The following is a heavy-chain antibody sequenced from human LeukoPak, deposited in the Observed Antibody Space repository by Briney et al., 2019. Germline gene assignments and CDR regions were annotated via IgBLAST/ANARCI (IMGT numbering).Heavy chain of an antibody. CDR2: ISWNSGSI. D-gene: IGHD3-10*01. Sequence: GGSLRLSCAASGFTFDDYAMHWVRQAPGKGLEWVSGISWNSGSIGYADSVKGRFTISRDNAKNSLYLQMNSLRAEVTAVYYCARVTGTIWFGELGFDYWGQGTLVTVSS. CDR1: GFTFDDYA. V-gene: IGHV3-9*01. J-gene: IGHJ4*02. CDR3: ARVTGTIWFGELGFDY.